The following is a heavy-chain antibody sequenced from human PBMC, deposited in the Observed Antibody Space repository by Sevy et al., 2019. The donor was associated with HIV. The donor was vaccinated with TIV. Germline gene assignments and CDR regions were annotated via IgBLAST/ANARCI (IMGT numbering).Heavy chain of an antibody. V-gene: IGHV1-2*02. D-gene: IGHD7-27*01. CDR2: IDPISGGT. CDR1: GYTFTGHY. J-gene: IGHJ4*02. Sequence: ASVKVSCKASGYTFTGHYLHWVRQARGQGLEWMGWIDPISGGTKHAQNFKGRVTMARDTSISTAYMELSSLRFDDTAMYYCVRIRFQTGAFDSWGQGTLVTVSS. CDR3: VRIRFQTGAFDS.